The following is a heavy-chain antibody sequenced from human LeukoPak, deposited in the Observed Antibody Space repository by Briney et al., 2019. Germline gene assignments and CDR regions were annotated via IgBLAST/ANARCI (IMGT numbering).Heavy chain of an antibody. J-gene: IGHJ4*02. CDR3: ARGGDGYNYVYYFDY. V-gene: IGHV1-69*13. D-gene: IGHD5-24*01. CDR1: GGTFISYA. CDR2: IIPIFGTA. Sequence: SVKVSCKASGGTFISYAISWVRQAPGQGREWMGGIIPIFGTANYAQKFQRRVTVTADESTSTAYMELSSLRSEDTAVYYCARGGDGYNYVYYFDYWGQGTLVTVSS.